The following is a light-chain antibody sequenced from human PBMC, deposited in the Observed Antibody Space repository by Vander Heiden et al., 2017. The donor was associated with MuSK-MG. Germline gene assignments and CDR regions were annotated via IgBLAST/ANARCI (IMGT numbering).Light chain of an antibody. Sequence: SQMTQSPAALAASVGDRVIITCQASQDIGSYLAWIKQKPGIVPKSMIFAASYLQSGVPSRFTGSGYGTDFTLTMSSLLPADFAPYYCKHSSSYPYTFGQGTKLEIK. CDR1: QDIGSY. CDR2: AAS. V-gene: IGKV1-16*01. CDR3: KHSSSYPYT. J-gene: IGKJ2*01.